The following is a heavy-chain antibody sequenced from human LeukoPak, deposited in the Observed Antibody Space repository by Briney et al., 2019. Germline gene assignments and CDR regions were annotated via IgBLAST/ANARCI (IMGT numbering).Heavy chain of an antibody. CDR3: ARDGDYWGRVARWGY. CDR2: INHSGST. CDR1: GGSFSGYY. D-gene: IGHD4-17*01. J-gene: IGHJ4*02. V-gene: IGHV4-34*01. Sequence: PSETLSLTCAVYGGSFSGYYWSWIRQPPGKGLEWIGEINHSGSTNYNPSLKGRVTISVDTSKNQFSLKLSSVTAADTAVYYCARDGDYWGRVARWGYWGQGTLVTVSS.